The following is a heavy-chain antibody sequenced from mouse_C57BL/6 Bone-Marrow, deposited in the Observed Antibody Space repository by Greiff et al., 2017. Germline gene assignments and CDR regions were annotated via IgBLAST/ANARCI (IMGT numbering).Heavy chain of an antibody. CDR1: GFNIKNTY. D-gene: IGHD1-1*01. J-gene: IGHJ4*01. V-gene: IGHV14-3*01. CDR3: ARIPITTRINYYAMDN. Sequence: EVQGVESVAELVRPGASVKLSCTASGFNIKNTYMHWVKQRPEQGLEWIGRLDPANGTTKYAPKFQGKTTINADTSSNTAYLQLSSLTSEDTAIYYSARIPITTRINYYAMDNWCQGTSVTVSS. CDR2: LDPANGTT.